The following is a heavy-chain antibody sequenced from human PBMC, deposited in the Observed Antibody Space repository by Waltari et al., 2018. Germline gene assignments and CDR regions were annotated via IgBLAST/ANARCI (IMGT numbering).Heavy chain of an antibody. V-gene: IGHV3-48*01. Sequence: EVQLVESGGGLVQPGGSLRLACAVSGFPFSCYSMKWVRPAPGKGLEWVSYISGSSSTIYYADSVKGRFTISRDNAKNSMHLQMSSLRAEDTAVYYCATAARRRDVGDLSWGQGTLVTVSS. CDR2: ISGSSSTI. D-gene: IGHD3-16*02. J-gene: IGHJ4*02. CDR1: GFPFSCYS. CDR3: ATAARRRDVGDLS.